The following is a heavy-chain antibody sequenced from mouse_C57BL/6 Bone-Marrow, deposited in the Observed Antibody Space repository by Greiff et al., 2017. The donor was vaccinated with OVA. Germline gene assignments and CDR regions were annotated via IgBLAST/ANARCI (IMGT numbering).Heavy chain of an antibody. CDR2: IWRGGST. CDR1: GFSLTSYG. D-gene: IGHD2-1*01. Sequence: QVQLQQSGPGLVQPSQSLSIPCTVSGFSLTSYGVHWVRQSPGKGLAWLGVIWRGGSTDYNAAFMSRLSITKDNSKSQVFFKMNRLQADETAIYYCAKQGGNYPGYCDYWGQGTTLTVAS. CDR3: AKQGGNYPGYCDY. J-gene: IGHJ2*01. V-gene: IGHV2-5*01.